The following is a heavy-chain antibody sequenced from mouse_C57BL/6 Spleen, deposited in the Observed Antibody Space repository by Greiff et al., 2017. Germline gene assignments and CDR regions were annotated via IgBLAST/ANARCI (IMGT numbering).Heavy chain of an antibody. V-gene: IGHV5-15*01. Sequence: EVQLVESGGGLVQPGGSLKLSCAASGFTFSDYGMAWVRQAPRKGPEWVAFISNLAYSIYYADTVTGRFTISRENAKNTLYLEMSSLRSEDTAMYYCARQGGSGYEAMDYWGQGTSVTVSS. CDR3: ARQGGSGYEAMDY. D-gene: IGHD3-2*02. CDR2: ISNLAYSI. CDR1: GFTFSDYG. J-gene: IGHJ4*01.